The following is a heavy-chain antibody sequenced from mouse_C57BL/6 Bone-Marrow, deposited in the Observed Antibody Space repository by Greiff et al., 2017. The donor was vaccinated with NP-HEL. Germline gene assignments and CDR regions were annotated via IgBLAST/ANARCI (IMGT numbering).Heavy chain of an antibody. Sequence: EVQLQESGGGLVQPGGSLKLSCAASGFTFSDYGMAWVRQAPRKGPEWVAFLSNLAYSIYYADTVTGRFTISRENAKNTLYLEMSSLRSEDTAMYYCARHDYSNYFDYWGQGTTLTVSS. J-gene: IGHJ2*01. CDR1: GFTFSDYG. V-gene: IGHV5-15*01. CDR3: ARHDYSNYFDY. CDR2: LSNLAYSI. D-gene: IGHD2-5*01.